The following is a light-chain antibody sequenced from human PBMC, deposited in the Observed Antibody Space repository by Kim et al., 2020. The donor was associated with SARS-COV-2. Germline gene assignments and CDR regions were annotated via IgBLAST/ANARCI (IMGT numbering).Light chain of an antibody. Sequence: SGSPGERATLPCRASQSISVSLAWYQQKPGRAPRLLISGASTRATGIPARFSGSGSGTEFTLSISSLQSEDFAVYYCQQYNYWPYTAGQGTKLEI. CDR2: GAS. J-gene: IGKJ2*01. CDR1: QSISVS. V-gene: IGKV3-15*01. CDR3: QQYNYWPYT.